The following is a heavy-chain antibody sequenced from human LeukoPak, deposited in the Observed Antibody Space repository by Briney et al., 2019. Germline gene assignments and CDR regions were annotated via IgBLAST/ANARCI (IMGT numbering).Heavy chain of an antibody. J-gene: IGHJ4*02. V-gene: IGHV6-1*01. Sequence: SHTLSLTCAISGDSVSTNSATWNWIRQSPSRGLEWLGRTYYRSKWYNDYAVSVKSRVTINPDTSKNQFSLQLNSVTPEDTAVYYCARGSRSAGSGSYYDFDYWGQGTLVTVSS. CDR1: GDSVSTNSAT. CDR3: ARGSRSAGSGSYYDFDY. D-gene: IGHD3-10*01. CDR2: TYYRSKWYN.